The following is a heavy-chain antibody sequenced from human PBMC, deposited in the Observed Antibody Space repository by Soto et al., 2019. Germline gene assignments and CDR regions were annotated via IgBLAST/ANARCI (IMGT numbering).Heavy chain of an antibody. Sequence: GGSLRLSCAASGFTFSSYAMSWVRQAPGKGLEWVSAISGSGGSTYYADSVKGRFTISRDNSKNTLYLQMNSLRAEDTAVYYCAKDRADDFWSGYYTDYWGQGTLVTVSS. CDR2: ISGSGGST. V-gene: IGHV3-23*01. CDR3: AKDRADDFWSGYYTDY. D-gene: IGHD3-3*01. J-gene: IGHJ4*02. CDR1: GFTFSSYA.